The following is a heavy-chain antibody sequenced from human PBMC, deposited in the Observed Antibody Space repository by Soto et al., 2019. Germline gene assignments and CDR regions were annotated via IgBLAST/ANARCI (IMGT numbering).Heavy chain of an antibody. CDR2: ISGSGGST. D-gene: IGHD3-9*01. V-gene: IGHV3-23*01. CDR3: EKVQTGYYSSPAYHTDGMDV. J-gene: IGHJ6*02. Sequence: SCKASGLTFSSYAMSWVRQAPGKGLEWVSAISGSGGSTYYADSVKGRFTISRDNSKITRYLQMNSLRAEDTAVYHCEKVQTGYYSSPAYHTDGMDVCDRGTTVPVSS. CDR1: GLTFSSYA.